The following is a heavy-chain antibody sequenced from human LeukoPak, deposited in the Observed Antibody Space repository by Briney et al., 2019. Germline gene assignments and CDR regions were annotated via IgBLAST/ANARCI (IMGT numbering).Heavy chain of an antibody. J-gene: IGHJ4*02. CDR3: ARVAQYLVGASSTAFFEY. CDR1: GYSISSGYY. D-gene: IGHD1-26*01. V-gene: IGHV4-38-2*02. CDR2: MYQSGST. Sequence: PSETLSLTCTVSGYSISSGYYWGWIRQPPGKGLEWIGSMYQSGSTHYNPSRKGRDTMSLDTSKNRFSLTLNSVTAADTAVYYCARVAQYLVGASSTAFFEYWGQGTLVTVSS.